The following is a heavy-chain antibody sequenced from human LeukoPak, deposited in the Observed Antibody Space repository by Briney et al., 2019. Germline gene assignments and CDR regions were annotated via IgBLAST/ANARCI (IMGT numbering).Heavy chain of an antibody. J-gene: IGHJ5*02. Sequence: SETLSLTCTVSGGSISSYYWSWIRQPAGKGLEWIGRIYTSGSTNYNPSLKSRVTMSVDTSKNQFSLKLSSVTAADTAVYYCARDAGSSYYDILIGYYTLVPGGWFDPWGQGTLVTVSS. D-gene: IGHD3-9*01. CDR3: ARDAGSSYYDILIGYYTLVPGGWFDP. CDR2: IYTSGST. V-gene: IGHV4-4*07. CDR1: GGSISSYY.